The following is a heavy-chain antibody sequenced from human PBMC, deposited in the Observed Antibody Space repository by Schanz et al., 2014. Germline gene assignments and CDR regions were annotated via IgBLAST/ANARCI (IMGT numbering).Heavy chain of an antibody. CDR2: INSSGTYI. J-gene: IGHJ4*02. D-gene: IGHD1-1*01. CDR3: ARDRRNADLDY. CDR1: GFAFSSFA. V-gene: IGHV3-21*01. Sequence: EVQLVESGGGLVQPGGSLRLSCTASGFAFSSFAMTWVRQAPGRGLEWVSSINSSGTYISYADSLKGRFTISRDNAKNSLYLEMNSLRAEDTALYYCARDRRNADLDYWGQGTLVTVSS.